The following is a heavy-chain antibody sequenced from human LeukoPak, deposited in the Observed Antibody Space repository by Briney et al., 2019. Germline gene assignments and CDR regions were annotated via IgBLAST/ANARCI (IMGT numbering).Heavy chain of an antibody. V-gene: IGHV4-59*01. CDR1: GGSISSYY. Sequence: SETLSLTCTVSGGSISSYYWSWIRQPPGKGLEWIGYIYYSGSTNYNPSLKSRVTISEDTSKNQFSLKLSSVTAADTAVYYCARAKYQYSELDYWGQGTLVTVSS. CDR3: ARAKYQYSELDY. J-gene: IGHJ4*02. D-gene: IGHD2-2*01. CDR2: IYYSGST.